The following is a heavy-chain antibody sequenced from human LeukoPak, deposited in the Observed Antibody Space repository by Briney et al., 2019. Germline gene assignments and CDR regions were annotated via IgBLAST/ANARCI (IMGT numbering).Heavy chain of an antibody. Sequence: GASVKVSCKASGYTFTSYGISWVRQAPGQGLEWMGWSSAYNGNTNYAQKLQGRVTMTTDTSTSTAYMELRSLRSDDTAVYYCARGVATKDNYYYYGMDVWGQGTTVTVSS. CDR1: GYTFTSYG. J-gene: IGHJ6*02. V-gene: IGHV1-18*01. CDR3: ARGVATKDNYYYYGMDV. D-gene: IGHD5-24*01. CDR2: SSAYNGNT.